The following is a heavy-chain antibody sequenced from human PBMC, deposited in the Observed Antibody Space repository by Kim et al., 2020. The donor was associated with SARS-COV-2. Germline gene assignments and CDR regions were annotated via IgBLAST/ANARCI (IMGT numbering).Heavy chain of an antibody. J-gene: IGHJ3*02. Sequence: GGSLRLSCAASGFTVSSNYMSWVRQAPGKGLEWVSVIYSGGSTYYADSVKGRFTISRDNSKNTLYLQMNSLRAEDTAVYYCALELLGLYGAFDIWGQGTMVTVSS. D-gene: IGHD1-26*01. CDR3: ALELLGLYGAFDI. CDR1: GFTVSSNY. V-gene: IGHV3-53*01. CDR2: IYSGGST.